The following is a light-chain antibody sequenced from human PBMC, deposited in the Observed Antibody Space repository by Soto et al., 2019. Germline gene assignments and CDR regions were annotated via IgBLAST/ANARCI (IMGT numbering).Light chain of an antibody. CDR2: GGS. J-gene: IGKJ2*01. V-gene: IGKV3-15*01. CDR3: QQYNYWPPYT. CDR1: QNLGSS. Sequence: EVVMTQAPATLSASPGERVILSCRASQNLGSSLAWYQQRPGQAPRLLLYGGSTRATVIPARFSGSGSGTEFTVTIISLQSEDFAVYYCQQYNYWPPYTFGQGTNLEFK.